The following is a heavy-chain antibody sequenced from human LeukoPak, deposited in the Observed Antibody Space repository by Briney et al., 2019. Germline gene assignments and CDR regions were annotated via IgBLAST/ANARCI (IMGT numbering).Heavy chain of an antibody. CDR2: IYYSGST. V-gene: IGHV4-34*09. CDR3: ARELSGSQTFDY. J-gene: IGHJ4*02. CDR1: GGSFSGYY. D-gene: IGHD3-10*01. Sequence: SETLSLTCAVYGGSFSGYYWSWIRQPPGKGLEWIGYIYYSGSTYYNPSLKSRVTISVDTSKNQFSLKLSSVTAADTAVYYCARELSGSQTFDYWGQGTLVTVSS.